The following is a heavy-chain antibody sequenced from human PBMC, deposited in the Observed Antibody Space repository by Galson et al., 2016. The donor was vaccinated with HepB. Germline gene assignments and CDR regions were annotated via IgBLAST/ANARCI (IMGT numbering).Heavy chain of an antibody. Sequence: SLRLSCAASGFFFSNYGMHWVRQAPGKGLAWVAVVSYDGYSKYYADSVKGRFTISRDNSKTTMYLQMNSLRVEDTAVYYCAKDVYTSWGEYGMDVWDQGTTVTVSS. D-gene: IGHD2-2*02. CDR2: VSYDGYSK. J-gene: IGHJ6*02. V-gene: IGHV3-30*18. CDR3: AKDVYTSWGEYGMDV. CDR1: GFFFSNYG.